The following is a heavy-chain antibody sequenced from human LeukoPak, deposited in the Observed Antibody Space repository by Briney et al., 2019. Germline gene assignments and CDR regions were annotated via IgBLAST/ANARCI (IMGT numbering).Heavy chain of an antibody. CDR1: GFTFSSNY. V-gene: IGHV3-48*01. CDR3: ARDRLIAAAGTGFDY. CDR2: ISSSSSTI. D-gene: IGHD6-13*01. J-gene: IGHJ4*02. Sequence: SGGSLRLSCAASGFTFSSNYMSWVRQAPGKGLEWVSYISSSSSTIYYADSVKGRFTISRDNAKNSLYLQMNSLRAEDTAVYYCARDRLIAAAGTGFDYWGQGTLVTVSS.